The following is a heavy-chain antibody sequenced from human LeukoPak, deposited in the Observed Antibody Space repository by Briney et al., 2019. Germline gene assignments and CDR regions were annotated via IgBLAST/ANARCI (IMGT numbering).Heavy chain of an antibody. Sequence: SETLSLTCTVSGGSISSSSYYWGWTRQPPGKGLEWIGSIYYSGSTYYNPSLKSRVTISVDTSKNQFSLKLSSVTAADTAVYYCGAAMVRGVMLAWFDPWGQGTLVTVSS. V-gene: IGHV4-39*01. J-gene: IGHJ5*02. CDR1: GGSISSSSYY. CDR2: IYYSGST. D-gene: IGHD3-10*01. CDR3: GAAMVRGVMLAWFDP.